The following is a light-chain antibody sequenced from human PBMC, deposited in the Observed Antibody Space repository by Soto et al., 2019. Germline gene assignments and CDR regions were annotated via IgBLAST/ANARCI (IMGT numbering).Light chain of an antibody. V-gene: IGKV3-11*01. J-gene: IGKJ5*01. CDR3: QHLRT. CDR1: KSINKD. Sequence: SELTQSPGTLSLSPGERATLSCRSSKSINKDLAWYQHKPGQSPRLLIDDASNRATGIPARFSGTGSGTDCTLTISSLEPEDFAVYYCQHLRTFGQGTRLEIK. CDR2: DAS.